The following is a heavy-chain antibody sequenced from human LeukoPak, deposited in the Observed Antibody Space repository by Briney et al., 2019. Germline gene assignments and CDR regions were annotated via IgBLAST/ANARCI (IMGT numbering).Heavy chain of an antibody. Sequence: GGSLRLSCAASGFTFSSYSMNWVRQAPGKGLEWVSSISSSSSYIYYADSGKGRFTISRDNAKNSLYLQMNSLRAEDTAVYYCARAHSRGDYFDYWGQGTLVTVSS. V-gene: IGHV3-21*01. CDR3: ARAHSRGDYFDY. D-gene: IGHD3-10*01. CDR2: ISSSSSYI. CDR1: GFTFSSYS. J-gene: IGHJ4*02.